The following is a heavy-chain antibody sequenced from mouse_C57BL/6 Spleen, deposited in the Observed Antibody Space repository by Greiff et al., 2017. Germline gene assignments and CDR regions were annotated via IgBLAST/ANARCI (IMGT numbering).Heavy chain of an antibody. CDR2: IDPSDSYT. V-gene: IGHV1-50*01. Sequence: QVQLKQPGAELVKPGASVKLSCKASGYTFTSYWMQWVKQRPGQGLEWIGEIDPSDSYTNYNQKFKGKATLTVDTSSSTAYMQLSSLTSEDSAVYYCAMITTVVAKGSFYWGQGTTLTVSS. D-gene: IGHD1-1*01. CDR3: AMITTVVAKGSFY. CDR1: GYTFTSYW. J-gene: IGHJ2*01.